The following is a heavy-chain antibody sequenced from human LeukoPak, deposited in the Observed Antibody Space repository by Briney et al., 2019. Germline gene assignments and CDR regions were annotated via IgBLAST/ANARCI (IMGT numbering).Heavy chain of an antibody. CDR3: ARLGYCSGGSCALEY. D-gene: IGHD2-15*01. CDR2: INHRRST. J-gene: IGHJ4*02. Sequence: PSETLSLTCAVYGGSFSGYYWSWIRQPPGKGLEWIGEINHRRSTNYNPSLKSRVTMSVDTSKNQFSLKLSSVAAADTAVYYCARLGYCSGGSCALEYWGQGTLVTVSS. CDR1: GGSFSGYY. V-gene: IGHV4-34*01.